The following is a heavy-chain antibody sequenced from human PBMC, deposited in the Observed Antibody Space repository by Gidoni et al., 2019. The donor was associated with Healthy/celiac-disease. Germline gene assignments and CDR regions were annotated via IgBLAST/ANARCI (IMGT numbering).Heavy chain of an antibody. D-gene: IGHD5-18*01. CDR2: IYYSGST. Sequence: QVQLQESGPGLVKPSQTLSLTCTVSGRSISSGGYYWRWIRQHPGKGLEWIGYIYYSGSTYYNPSLKSRVTISVDTSKNQFSLKLSSVTAADTAVYYCARGSAQLGIDYWGQGTLVTVSS. CDR3: ARGSAQLGIDY. CDR1: GRSISSGGYY. V-gene: IGHV4-31*03. J-gene: IGHJ4*02.